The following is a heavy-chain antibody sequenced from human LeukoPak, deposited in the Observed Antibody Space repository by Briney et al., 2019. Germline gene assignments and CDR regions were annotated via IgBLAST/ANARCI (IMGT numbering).Heavy chain of an antibody. V-gene: IGHV5-51*01. CDR1: GYRFTSYW. CDR2: IYPGDSDT. Sequence: GESLKISCKGSGYRFTSYWIGWVRQTPGKGLEWMGIIYPGDSDTRYSPSFQGQVIISADKSISTAYLQWSSLKASDTAIYYCAGHVWKAPMDVWGQGTTVTVSS. CDR3: AGHVWKAPMDV. J-gene: IGHJ6*02. D-gene: IGHD1-1*01.